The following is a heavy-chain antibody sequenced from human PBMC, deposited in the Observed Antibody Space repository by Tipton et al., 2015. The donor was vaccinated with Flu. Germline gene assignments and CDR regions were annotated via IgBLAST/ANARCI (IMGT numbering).Heavy chain of an antibody. D-gene: IGHD5-24*01. Sequence: AASGFTFSSFEMNWVRQAPGKGLEWVSHITNSGNTMQYADSVKGRFTISRDNAKSSLYLQMNSLRAEDTAIYYCATTHDGPFAHWGQGTLVTVSS. V-gene: IGHV3-48*03. J-gene: IGHJ4*02. CDR2: ITNSGNTM. CDR3: ATTHDGPFAH. CDR1: GFTFSSFE.